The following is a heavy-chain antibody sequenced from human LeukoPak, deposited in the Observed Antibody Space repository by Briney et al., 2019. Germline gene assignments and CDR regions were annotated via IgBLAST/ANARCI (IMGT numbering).Heavy chain of an antibody. CDR3: ARSLATSYYYMDV. Sequence: GGSLRLSCAASGFTFRNYAMHWVRQAPGKRLEWVAVISYDGSNKFYADSVKGRFTISRDNSKNTLHLQMNSLRAEDTAVYYCARSLATSYYYMDVWGKGTTVTVSS. CDR2: ISYDGSNK. V-gene: IGHV3-30*04. CDR1: GFTFRNYA. J-gene: IGHJ6*03. D-gene: IGHD5-12*01.